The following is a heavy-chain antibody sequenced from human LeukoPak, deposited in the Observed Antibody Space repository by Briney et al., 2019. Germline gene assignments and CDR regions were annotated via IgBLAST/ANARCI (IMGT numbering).Heavy chain of an antibody. CDR3: ARDNSVDDNAWWFDP. Sequence: SVKVSCKASGGTFSSYAISWVRQAPGQGLEWMGGIIPIFGTANYAQKFQGRVTITADESTSTAYMELSSLRSEDTAVYYCARDNSVDDNAWWFDPWGQGTLVTVSS. CDR2: IIPIFGTA. D-gene: IGHD3-22*01. V-gene: IGHV1-69*13. J-gene: IGHJ5*02. CDR1: GGTFSSYA.